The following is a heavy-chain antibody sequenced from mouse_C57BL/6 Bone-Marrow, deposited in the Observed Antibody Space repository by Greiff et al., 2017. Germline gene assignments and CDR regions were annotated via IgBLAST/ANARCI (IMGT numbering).Heavy chain of an antibody. D-gene: IGHD4-1*01. CDR2: INPSSGYT. J-gene: IGHJ3*01. CDR3: ASRGRGAWFAY. CDR1: GYTFTSYT. V-gene: IGHV1-4*01. Sequence: QVQLKQSGADLARPGASVKMSCKASGYTFTSYTMHWVQQRPGQGLEWIGYINPSSGYTKYNQKFKDKATLTADKSSSTAYMQLSSLRSEDSAVYYCASRGRGAWFAYWGQGTLVTVSA.